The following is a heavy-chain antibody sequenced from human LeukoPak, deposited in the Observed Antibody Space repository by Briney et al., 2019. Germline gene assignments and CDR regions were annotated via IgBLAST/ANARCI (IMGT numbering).Heavy chain of an antibody. J-gene: IGHJ5*02. CDR2: ISSIGSTR. CDR1: RFTFSDYY. D-gene: IGHD6-13*01. CDR3: AREKPNIAAAAIRRYNWFDP. V-gene: IGHV3-11*01. Sequence: GRSLRLSCAASRFTFSDYYMSWIRQPPRKWLDWVSYISSIGSTRYYADSVKGRFTISRDNAKNSLYLQMNSLRAEDTAVYYCAREKPNIAAAAIRRYNWFDPWGQGTLVTVSS.